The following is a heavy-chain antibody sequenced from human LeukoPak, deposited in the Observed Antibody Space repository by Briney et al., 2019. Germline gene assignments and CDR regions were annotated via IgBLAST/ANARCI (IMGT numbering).Heavy chain of an antibody. J-gene: IGHJ4*02. CDR2: MNPNSGNT. CDR3: AREVAYYGSGTPPRYFDY. D-gene: IGHD3-10*01. CDR1: GYTFTSYD. Sequence: ASVKVSCKASGYTFTSYDINWVRQATGQGLEWMGRMNPNSGNTGYAQKFQGRVTMTRNTSISTAYMELSGLRSEDTAVYYCAREVAYYGSGTPPRYFDYWGQGTLVTVSS. V-gene: IGHV1-8*01.